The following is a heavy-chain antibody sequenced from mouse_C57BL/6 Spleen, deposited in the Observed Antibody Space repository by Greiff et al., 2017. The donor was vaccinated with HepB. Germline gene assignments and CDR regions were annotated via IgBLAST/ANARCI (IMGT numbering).Heavy chain of an antibody. J-gene: IGHJ2*01. CDR2: IYPGDGDT. V-gene: IGHV1-82*01. CDR1: GYAFSSSW. D-gene: IGHD2-2*01. Sequence: VQLQQSGPELVKPGASVKISCKASGYAFSSSWMNWVKQRPGKGLEWIGRIYPGDGDTNYNGKFKGKATLTADKSSSTAYMQLSSLTSEDSAVYCCAREMVTTGYYFDYWGQGTTLTVSS. CDR3: AREMVTTGYYFDY.